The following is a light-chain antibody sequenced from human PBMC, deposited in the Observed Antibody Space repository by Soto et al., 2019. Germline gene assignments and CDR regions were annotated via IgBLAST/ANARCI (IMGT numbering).Light chain of an antibody. CDR2: DAS. Sequence: EIVLTQSPATLSLSPGERATLSCRASQSVSSNLAWYQQKPGQAPRLLIYDASNRATGIPARFSGSGSGTDFTLTISRLEPEDFAVYYCQRGDTFGQGTRLEFK. CDR3: QRGDT. J-gene: IGKJ5*01. CDR1: QSVSSN. V-gene: IGKV3-11*01.